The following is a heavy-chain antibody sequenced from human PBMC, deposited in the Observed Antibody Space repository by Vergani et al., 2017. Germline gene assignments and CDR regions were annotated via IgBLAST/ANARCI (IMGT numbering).Heavy chain of an antibody. Sequence: QVQLVQSGAEVKKTGSSVKVSCKASGGTFSSYAISWVRQAPGQGLEWMGRIIPILGIANYAQKFQGRVTITADTSTSTAYMELSSLGSEDTAVYYCARAEYGVYSYGPDTNWFDPWGQGTLVTVSA. CDR2: IIPILGIA. V-gene: IGHV1-69*04. CDR3: ARAEYGVYSYGPDTNWFDP. CDR1: GGTFSSYA. J-gene: IGHJ5*02. D-gene: IGHD5-18*01.